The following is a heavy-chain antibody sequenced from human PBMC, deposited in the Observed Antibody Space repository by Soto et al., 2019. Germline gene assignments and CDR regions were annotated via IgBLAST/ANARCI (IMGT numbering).Heavy chain of an antibody. Sequence: QVQLVQSGSEGKRPWASVKVSCKASGYTFTSYGISWLRQAPGQGLEWMGWISAYNGNTNYAQKVQGRVTMTTDTPTSTAYMELRRLKSDDTAVYYCARLTDYGAGSYSTDVWGQGTTVTV. CDR3: ARLTDYGAGSYSTDV. V-gene: IGHV1-18*01. D-gene: IGHD3-10*01. CDR2: ISAYNGNT. J-gene: IGHJ6*02. CDR1: GYTFTSYG.